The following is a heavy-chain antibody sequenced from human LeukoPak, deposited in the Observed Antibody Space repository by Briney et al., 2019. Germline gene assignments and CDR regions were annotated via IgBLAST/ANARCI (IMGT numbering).Heavy chain of an antibody. CDR3: ARPHPGDDNFDY. J-gene: IGHJ4*02. CDR2: INPNSGGT. CDR1: GYTFTGYY. D-gene: IGHD3-16*01. V-gene: IGHV1-2*02. Sequence: ASVKVSSKASGYTFTGYYMHWVRQAPGQGLEWMGWINPNSGGTNYAQKFQGRVTMTRDTSISTAHMELSRLRSDDTAVYYCARPHPGDDNFDYWGQGTLVTVSS.